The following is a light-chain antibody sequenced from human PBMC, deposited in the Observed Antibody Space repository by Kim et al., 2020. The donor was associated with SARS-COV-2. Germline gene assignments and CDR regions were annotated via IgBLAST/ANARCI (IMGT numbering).Light chain of an antibody. CDR1: SSYIGAYNY. Sequence: QSITVSCTGTSSYIGAYNYVSWYQQHPGKAPKLMIYDVTYRPSGVSNRFSGSKSGNTASLTISGLQTDDEADYYCTSYTNSGAFVLFGGGTQLTVL. CDR3: TSYTNSGAFVL. CDR2: DVT. J-gene: IGLJ2*01. V-gene: IGLV2-14*03.